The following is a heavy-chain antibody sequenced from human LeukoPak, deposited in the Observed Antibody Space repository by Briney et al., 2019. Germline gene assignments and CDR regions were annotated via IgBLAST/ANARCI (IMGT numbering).Heavy chain of an antibody. Sequence: GGSLRLSCAASGFTFSSYAMSWVRQAPGKGLEWVSAISGSGGSTYYADSVKGRFTISRDNSKNTLYLQMNSLRAEDTAVYYCAKDLGYDGSGPKGYWGQGTLVTVSS. CDR1: GFTFSSYA. CDR3: AKDLGYDGSGPKGY. D-gene: IGHD3-22*01. J-gene: IGHJ4*02. CDR2: ISGSGGST. V-gene: IGHV3-23*01.